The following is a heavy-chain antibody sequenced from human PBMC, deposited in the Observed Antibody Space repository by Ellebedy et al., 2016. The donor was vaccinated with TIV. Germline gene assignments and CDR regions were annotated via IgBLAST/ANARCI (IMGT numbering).Heavy chain of an antibody. CDR2: ISAGGGST. J-gene: IGHJ4*02. D-gene: IGHD6-19*01. V-gene: IGHV3-23*01. Sequence: PGGSLRLSCAVSGLTFSSYAMSWVRQAPGEGLEWVSTISAGGGSTYYADSVKGRFTIPRDNSKRTLYLQMNSLRAEDTAVYYCSKGRGGGSDSSAPRYYFDSWGLGTLVTVSS. CDR3: SKGRGGGSDSSAPRYYFDS. CDR1: GLTFSSYA.